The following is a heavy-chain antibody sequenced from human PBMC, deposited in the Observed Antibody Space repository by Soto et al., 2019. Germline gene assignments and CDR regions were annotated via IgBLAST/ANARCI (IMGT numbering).Heavy chain of an antibody. V-gene: IGHV3-21*01. D-gene: IGHD2-8*01. Sequence: PGGSLRLSCAASGFTFSSYSMNWVRQAPGKGLEWVSSISSSSSYIYYADSVKGRFTISRDNAKNSLYLQMNSLRAEDTAVYYCAREGQYSTPGVCSWGFDPSGQGTLVTVSS. J-gene: IGHJ5*02. CDR1: GFTFSSYS. CDR3: AREGQYSTPGVCSWGFDP. CDR2: ISSSSSYI.